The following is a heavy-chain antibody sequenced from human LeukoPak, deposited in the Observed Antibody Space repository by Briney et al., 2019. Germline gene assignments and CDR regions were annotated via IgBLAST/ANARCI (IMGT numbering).Heavy chain of an antibody. Sequence: SETLSLTCTVSGGSISSSYWSWIRQPAGKGLEWIGRIDTSGSTNDNPSLKSRVTMSVNTSKNQFSLRLSSVTAADTALYFCARDREYGGNYWLYFDTWGQGTLDTVSS. CDR1: GGSISSSY. D-gene: IGHD1-26*01. V-gene: IGHV4-4*07. J-gene: IGHJ4*02. CDR2: IDTSGST. CDR3: ARDREYGGNYWLYFDT.